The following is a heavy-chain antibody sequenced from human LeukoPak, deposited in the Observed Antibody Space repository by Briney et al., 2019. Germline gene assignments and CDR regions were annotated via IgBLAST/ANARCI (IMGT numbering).Heavy chain of an antibody. D-gene: IGHD2-21*02. CDR2: ISSSSSYI. J-gene: IGHJ4*02. V-gene: IGHV3-21*01. Sequence: GGSLRLSCGASGFTFSSYSMNWVRQAPGKGPEWVSSISSSSSYIYYADSVKGRFTVSRDNAKNSLYLQMNSLRAEDTAVYYCAREEGTDCGGDCYSGYWGQGTLVTVSP. CDR1: GFTFSSYS. CDR3: AREEGTDCGGDCYSGY.